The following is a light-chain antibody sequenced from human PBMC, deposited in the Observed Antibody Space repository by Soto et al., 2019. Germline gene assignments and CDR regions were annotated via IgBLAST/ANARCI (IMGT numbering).Light chain of an antibody. CDR2: EVN. Sequence: QSALAQPPSASGSPGQSVTISCTGTSSDIGEHDYVSWYQLYPGKAPKLIIYEVNDRPSGVSKRLSGSKAGNTASLTISGLLDDDEADYFCASFRSGTILVFGSGTKVTVL. J-gene: IGLJ1*01. CDR1: SSDIGEHDY. CDR3: ASFRSGTILV. V-gene: IGLV2-14*03.